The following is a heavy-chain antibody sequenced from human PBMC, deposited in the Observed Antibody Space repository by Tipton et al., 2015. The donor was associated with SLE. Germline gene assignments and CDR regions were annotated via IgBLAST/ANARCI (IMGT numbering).Heavy chain of an antibody. CDR3: ASPFLWFGAFDI. V-gene: IGHV3-7*05. Sequence: VQLVQSGAEVKKPGESLKISCKGSGYSFTSYWMSWVRQAPGKGLEWVANIKQDGREKYYVDSVKGRFTISRDNAKNSLYLQMNSLRAEDTAVYYCASPFLWFGAFDIWGQGTMVTVSS. CDR1: GYSFTSYW. D-gene: IGHD3-10*01. J-gene: IGHJ3*02. CDR2: IKQDGREK.